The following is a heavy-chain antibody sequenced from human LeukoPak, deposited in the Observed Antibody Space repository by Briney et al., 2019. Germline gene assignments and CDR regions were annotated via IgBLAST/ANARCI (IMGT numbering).Heavy chain of an antibody. J-gene: IGHJ4*02. Sequence: GGSLRLSCAVPGLTFTDYAMSWVRQAPGKGLEWVSSISGGGHSTYYVDSVKGRFTISRDNSKDTLYLQMNNLRAEDTALYYCAKLPPRDYCSRSSCRDYWGRGAQVTVSS. CDR3: AKLPPRDYCSRSSCRDY. CDR2: ISGGGHST. V-gene: IGHV3-23*01. CDR1: GLTFTDYA. D-gene: IGHD2-2*01.